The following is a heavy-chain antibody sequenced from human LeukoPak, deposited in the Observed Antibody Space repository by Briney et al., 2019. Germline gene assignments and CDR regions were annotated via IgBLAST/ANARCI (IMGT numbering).Heavy chain of an antibody. D-gene: IGHD3-10*01. V-gene: IGHV1-8*01. CDR3: ARGRGGTVVRGYLDY. Sequence: GASVKVSCKASGYTFTNYDIMWVRQATGQGPEWMGWMNSNSGNTGYAQKFQGRVTMTRDISINTAYMELHSLTSEDTAVYYCARGRGGTVVRGYLDYWGQGTLVTVSS. J-gene: IGHJ4*02. CDR1: GYTFTNYD. CDR2: MNSNSGNT.